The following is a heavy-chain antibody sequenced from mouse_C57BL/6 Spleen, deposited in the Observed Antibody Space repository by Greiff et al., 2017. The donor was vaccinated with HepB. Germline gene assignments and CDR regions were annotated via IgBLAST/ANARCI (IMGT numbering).Heavy chain of an antibody. V-gene: IGHV3-8*01. D-gene: IGHD1-1*01. CDR2: ISYSGST. Sequence: EVMLVESGPGLAKPSQTLSLPCSVTGYSITSDYWNWIRKFPGNKLEYMGYISYSGSTYYNPSLKSRISITRDTSKNQYYLQLNSVTTEDTATYYCARSPSITTVVEGYYAMDYWGQGTSVTVSS. J-gene: IGHJ4*01. CDR3: ARSPSITTVVEGYYAMDY. CDR1: GYSITSDY.